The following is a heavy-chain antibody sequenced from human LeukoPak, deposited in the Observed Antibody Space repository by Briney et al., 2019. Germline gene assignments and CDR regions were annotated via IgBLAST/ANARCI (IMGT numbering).Heavy chain of an antibody. CDR1: GFTFSNAW. V-gene: IGHV3-15*01. D-gene: IGHD6-19*01. J-gene: IGHJ4*02. CDR3: TTYVAVAGTRHFDS. Sequence: GGSLRISCAASGFTFSNAWMSWVRQAPGKGLEWIGHIRSKTDGGTTDYAAPVKDRFTISRDDSKNTLFLQISSLKTEDTAVYYCTTYVAVAGTRHFDSWGQGALVTVSS. CDR2: IRSKTDGGTT.